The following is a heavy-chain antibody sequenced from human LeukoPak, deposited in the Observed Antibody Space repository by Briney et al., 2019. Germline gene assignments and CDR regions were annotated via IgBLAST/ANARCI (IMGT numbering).Heavy chain of an antibody. V-gene: IGHV4-59*01. CDR3: ARAKPTYSSSWYGDAFDI. D-gene: IGHD6-13*01. J-gene: IGHJ3*02. CDR2: IYDSGST. Sequence: SETLSLTCTVSGGSIRSYHWSWIRQPPGKRLEWIGYIYDSGSTNYNPSLKSRVTISIDTSKNQFSLKLSSVTAADTAVYYCARAKPTYSSSWYGDAFDIWGQGTMVTVSS. CDR1: GGSIRSYH.